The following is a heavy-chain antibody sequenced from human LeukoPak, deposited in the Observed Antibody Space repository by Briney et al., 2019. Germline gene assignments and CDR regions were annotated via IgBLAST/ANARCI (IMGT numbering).Heavy chain of an antibody. CDR2: IISSSSYT. CDR3: ARYQLGSYYFDY. Sequence: PGGSRRLSCAASGFTFSSYSMNWVRQAPGKGLEWVSSIISSSSYTYYADSLKGRFTISRDNAKNSLYLQMNSLRAEDTAVYYCARYQLGSYYFDYWGQGTLVTVSS. V-gene: IGHV3-21*01. D-gene: IGHD2-2*01. J-gene: IGHJ4*02. CDR1: GFTFSSYS.